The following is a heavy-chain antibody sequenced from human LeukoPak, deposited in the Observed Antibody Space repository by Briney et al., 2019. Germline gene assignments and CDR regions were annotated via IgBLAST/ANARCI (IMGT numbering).Heavy chain of an antibody. CDR2: IKQDGSEK. D-gene: IGHD1-26*01. J-gene: IGHJ3*02. V-gene: IGHV3-7*01. CDR1: GFTFSSYW. CDR3: ARLRERQHDAFDI. Sequence: GGSLRLSCAASGFTFSSYWMSWVRQAPGKGLEWVANIKQDGSEKYYVDSVKGRFTISRDNAKNSLYLQMNSLRAEDTAVYYCARLRERQHDAFDIWGQGTMVTVSS.